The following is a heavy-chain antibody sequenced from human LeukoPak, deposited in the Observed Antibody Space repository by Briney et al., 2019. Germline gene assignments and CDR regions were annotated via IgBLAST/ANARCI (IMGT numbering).Heavy chain of an antibody. CDR3: ARLPILTGYYRAYYYYGMDV. CDR1: GYSFTSYW. D-gene: IGHD3-9*01. J-gene: IGHJ6*02. V-gene: IGHV5-51*01. Sequence: GESLKISCKGSGYSFTSYWIGWVRQMPGKGLEWMGIIYPGDSDTRYSPSFQGQVTISADKSISTTYLQWSSLKASDTAMYYCARLPILTGYYRAYYYYGMDVWGQGTTVTVSS. CDR2: IYPGDSDT.